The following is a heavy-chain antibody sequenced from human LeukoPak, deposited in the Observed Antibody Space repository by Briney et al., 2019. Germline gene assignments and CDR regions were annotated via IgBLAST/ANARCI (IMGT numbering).Heavy chain of an antibody. CDR2: ISHSGST. V-gene: IGHV4-34*01. Sequence: SETLSLTCAVYGGPFSGYFWWIRQPPGKGLEWIGEISHSGSTNYNPSLKSRVTISVDTSKNQFSLKLSSVTAADTAVYYCARGTAVAGTVYYFDYWGQGTLVTVSS. D-gene: IGHD6-19*01. J-gene: IGHJ4*02. CDR3: ARGTAVAGTVYYFDY. CDR1: GGPFSGYF.